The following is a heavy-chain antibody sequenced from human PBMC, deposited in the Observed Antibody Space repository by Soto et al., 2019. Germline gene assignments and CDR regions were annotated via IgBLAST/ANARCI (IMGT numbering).Heavy chain of an antibody. J-gene: IGHJ4*02. CDR3: ERDIRSGAAYNDY. D-gene: IGHD1-1*01. Sequence: GGSLRLSCAASGFTFSSYTMNWVRQAPGKGLEWVSSISSGSSYIYYADSVRGRFTLSRENARNSLFLQMSTLRAAHTAVYYCERDIRSGAAYNDYWGKGKKVTVYS. V-gene: IGHV3-21*01. CDR1: GFTFSSYT. CDR2: ISSGSSYI.